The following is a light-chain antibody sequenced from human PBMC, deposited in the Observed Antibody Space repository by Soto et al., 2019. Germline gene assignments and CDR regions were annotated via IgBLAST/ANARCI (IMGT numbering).Light chain of an antibody. CDR3: QQTYSTPLT. Sequence: DIQRTQSPASVSASVGDRGTITWRASQGISSWLAWYQQKPGKAPKLLIYAASSLQSGVPSRFSGSGSGTHFTLTISSLQPEDFASYYCQQTYSTPLTFGGGTKVDTK. V-gene: IGKV1-12*01. CDR2: AAS. CDR1: QGISSW. J-gene: IGKJ4*01.